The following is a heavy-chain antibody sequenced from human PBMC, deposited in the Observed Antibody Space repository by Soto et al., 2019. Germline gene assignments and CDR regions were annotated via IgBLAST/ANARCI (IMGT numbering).Heavy chain of an antibody. J-gene: IGHJ4*02. CDR1: GFTFSHYA. D-gene: IGHD3-22*01. CDR2: ISTSGKDT. Sequence: PGGSLRLSCAVSGFTFSHYALIWVRQAPGKGLEWVSVISTSGKDTFYADSVKGRFTISRDNSNNVLYLQMNSLRAEDTAIYYCAKGNLYNFFSGSDYWGQGTLVTVSS. V-gene: IGHV3-23*01. CDR3: AKGNLYNFFSGSDY.